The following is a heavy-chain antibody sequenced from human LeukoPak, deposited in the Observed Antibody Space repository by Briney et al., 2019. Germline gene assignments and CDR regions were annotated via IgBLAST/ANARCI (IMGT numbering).Heavy chain of an antibody. CDR3: ARGPGKYYYYYGMDV. V-gene: IGHV4-34*01. Sequence: SETLSLTCAVYGGSFSGYYWSWIRQPPGKGLEWIGEINHSGSTNYNPSLKSRVTMSVDTSKNQFSLKLSSVTAADTAVYYCARGPGKYYYYYGMDVWGQGTTVTVSS. J-gene: IGHJ6*02. CDR2: INHSGST. CDR1: GGSFSGYY.